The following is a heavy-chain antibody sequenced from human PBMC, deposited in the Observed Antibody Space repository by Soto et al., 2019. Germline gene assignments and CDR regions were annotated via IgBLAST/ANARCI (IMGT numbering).Heavy chain of an antibody. D-gene: IGHD3-9*01. Sequence: XSVKVSCKASGYSFIYYYMHWVRQAPGQGFEWMGRISPKSGGTNYAQKFEGRVTMTWDTSLNTAYMELGSLISEDTAVYYCARPPGYISDWYYFDLWGQGTLVTVSS. J-gene: IGHJ4*02. CDR2: ISPKSGGT. CDR1: GYSFIYYY. CDR3: ARPPGYISDWYYFDL. V-gene: IGHV1-2*02.